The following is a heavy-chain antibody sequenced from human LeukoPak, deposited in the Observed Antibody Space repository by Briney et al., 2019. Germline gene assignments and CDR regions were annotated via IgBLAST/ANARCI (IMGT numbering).Heavy chain of an antibody. CDR3: ASATLGSSYTYYGMDV. V-gene: IGHV1-69*13. D-gene: IGHD2-15*01. J-gene: IGHJ6*02. CDR1: GGTFSSYA. CDR2: IIPIFGTA. Sequence: SVKVSCKASGGTFSSYAISWLRQAPGQGLEWMGGIIPIFGTANYAQKFQGRVTITADESTSTAYMELSSLRSEDTAVYYCASATLGSSYTYYGMDVWGQGTTVTVSS.